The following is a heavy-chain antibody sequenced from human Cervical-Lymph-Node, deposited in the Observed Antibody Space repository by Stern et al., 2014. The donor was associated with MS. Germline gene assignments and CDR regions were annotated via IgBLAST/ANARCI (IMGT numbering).Heavy chain of an antibody. CDR3: ARVKDYDILTGYQYRRGYYYYYGMDV. Sequence: QVQLVESGPGLVKPSETLSLTCTVSGGSISSYYWSWIRQPPGKGLEWIGYIYYSGSTNYNPSLKSRVTISVDTSKNQFSLKLSSVTAADTAVYYCARVKDYDILTGYQYRRGYYYYYGMDVWGQGTTVTVSS. CDR1: GGSISSYY. J-gene: IGHJ6*02. D-gene: IGHD3-9*01. V-gene: IGHV4-59*01. CDR2: IYYSGST.